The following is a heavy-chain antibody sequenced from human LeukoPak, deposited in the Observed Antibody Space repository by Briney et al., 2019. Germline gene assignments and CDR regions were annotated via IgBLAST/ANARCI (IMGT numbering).Heavy chain of an antibody. CDR3: ARLEGTTATRGD. V-gene: IGHV1-2*02. Sequence: GASVKLSCKASGYTFAAYYVHWMRQAPGQGLEWMGFIKPNSGGTLYAQMFQGRVTMTRDTSISTAYMELSRLTSDDTAVYYCARLEGTTATRGDWGQGTLVTLSS. CDR2: IKPNSGGT. D-gene: IGHD4-11*01. CDR1: GYTFAAYY. J-gene: IGHJ4*02.